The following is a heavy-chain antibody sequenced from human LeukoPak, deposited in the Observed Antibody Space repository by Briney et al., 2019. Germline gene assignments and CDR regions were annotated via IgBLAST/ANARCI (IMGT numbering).Heavy chain of an antibody. Sequence: GSLRLPCTASGFTLGSHDMHLVPQIPGQGLEWVAAVSSGFHAFFADSVQGRFTVSREDARNSLYLQMNSLRAGDTAVYYCVREARGYHYTYFDYWGQGTLVTVSS. V-gene: IGHV3-13*01. CDR2: VSSGFHA. J-gene: IGHJ4*02. D-gene: IGHD5-18*01. CDR1: GFTLGSHD. CDR3: VREARGYHYTYFDY.